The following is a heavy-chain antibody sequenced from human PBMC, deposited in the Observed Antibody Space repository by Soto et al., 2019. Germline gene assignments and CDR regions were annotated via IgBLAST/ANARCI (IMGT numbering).Heavy chain of an antibody. V-gene: IGHV3-33*01. CDR3: ARIYDFWSGSYFDY. Sequence: GGSLRLSCAASGFTFSSYGMHWVRQAPGKGLEWVAVIWYDGSNKYYADSVKGRFTISRDNSKNTLYLQMNSLRAEDTAVYYCARIYDFWSGSYFDYWGQGTLVTVSS. CDR2: IWYDGSNK. D-gene: IGHD3-3*01. J-gene: IGHJ4*02. CDR1: GFTFSSYG.